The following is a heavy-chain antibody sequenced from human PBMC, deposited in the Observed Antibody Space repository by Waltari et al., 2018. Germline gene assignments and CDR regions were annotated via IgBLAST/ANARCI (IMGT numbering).Heavy chain of an antibody. J-gene: IGHJ4*02. V-gene: IGHV1-24*01. D-gene: IGHD4-17*01. CDR2: LDTEEGET. CDR3: ATEVRTVTRNFDY. Sequence: QVQLVQSGAEVKKPGASVKVSCKVSGYTLTELSMHWVRQAPGKGLEWMGVLDTEEGETIYAQKFQGRVTMTEDTSTDTAYMELSSLRSEDTAVYYCATEVRTVTRNFDYWGQGTLFTVSS. CDR1: GYTLTELS.